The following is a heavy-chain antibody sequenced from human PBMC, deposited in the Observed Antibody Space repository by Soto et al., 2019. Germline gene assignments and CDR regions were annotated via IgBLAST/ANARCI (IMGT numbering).Heavy chain of an antibody. CDR2: INPATGAA. J-gene: IGHJ3*02. CDR1: GYPVTAYY. Sequence: QLHLVQSGAVVKKPGASVTVSCSASGYPVTAYYMHWVRQAPGRGLEWMGGINPATGAAKYTQTFQGRVTMPREASTSKVFMALSGLTSVDTAVFYCARGGGVGVAGSAAFDMWGQGTVVTVSS. D-gene: IGHD3-3*01. V-gene: IGHV1-2*02. CDR3: ARGGGVGVAGSAAFDM.